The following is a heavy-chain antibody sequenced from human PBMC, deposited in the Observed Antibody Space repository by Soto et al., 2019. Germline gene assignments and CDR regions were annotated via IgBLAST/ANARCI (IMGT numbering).Heavy chain of an antibody. CDR3: ARDLVYYDSSGNYYVPYYFDY. J-gene: IGHJ4*02. V-gene: IGHV3-33*01. Sequence: GSLRLSCAASGFTFSSHGRHWVRQAPGKGLEWVAVIWYDGSNKYYADSVKGRFTISRDNSKNTLYLQMNSRTAEDTAVYYCARDLVYYDSSGNYYVPYYFDYWGQGTGVTVSS. D-gene: IGHD3-22*01. CDR2: IWYDGSNK. CDR1: GFTFSSHG.